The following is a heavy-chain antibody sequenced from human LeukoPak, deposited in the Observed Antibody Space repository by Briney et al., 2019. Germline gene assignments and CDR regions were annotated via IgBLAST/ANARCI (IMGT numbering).Heavy chain of an antibody. V-gene: IGHV3-23*01. J-gene: IGHJ4*01. CDR1: GFTFSSYA. Sequence: PGGSLRLSCAASGFTFSSYAMSWVRQAPGKGLEWVSTIGASGGSTYYADSVKGRFTISRDNSKNTLYLQMNSLRAEDTAVYYCANGNLRGIVVASDYWGHGTLVTVSS. D-gene: IGHD3-22*01. CDR2: IGASGGST. CDR3: ANGNLRGIVVASDY.